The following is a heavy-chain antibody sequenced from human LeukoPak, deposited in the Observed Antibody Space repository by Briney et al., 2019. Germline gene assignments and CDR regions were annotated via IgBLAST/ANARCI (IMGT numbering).Heavy chain of an antibody. D-gene: IGHD3-22*01. V-gene: IGHV4-34*01. CDR2: INHSGST. CDR3: ARVGGYYYDSSGFLFDP. Sequence: SETLSLTCAVYGGSFSGYYWSWIRQPPGKGLEWIGEINHSGSTNYNPSLKSRVTISVDTSKNQFSLKLSSVTAADTAVYYCARVGGYYYDSSGFLFDPWGQGTLVTVSS. CDR1: GGSFSGYY. J-gene: IGHJ5*02.